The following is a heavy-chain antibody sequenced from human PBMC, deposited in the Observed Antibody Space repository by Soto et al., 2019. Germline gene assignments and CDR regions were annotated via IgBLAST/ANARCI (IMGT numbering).Heavy chain of an antibody. D-gene: IGHD2-21*02. Sequence: GGSLRLSCAASGFTFSSYAMSWVRQAPGKGLEWVSAISGSGGSTYYADSVKGRFTISRDNPKNTLYLQMNSLRAEDTAVYYCAKDKEYCGGDRYGDGMDVWGQGTTVTVSS. CDR3: AKDKEYCGGDRYGDGMDV. V-gene: IGHV3-23*01. CDR2: ISGSGGST. J-gene: IGHJ6*02. CDR1: GFTFSSYA.